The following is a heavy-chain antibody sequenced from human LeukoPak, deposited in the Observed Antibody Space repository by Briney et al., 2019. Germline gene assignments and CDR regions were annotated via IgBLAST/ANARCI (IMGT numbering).Heavy chain of an antibody. D-gene: IGHD4-23*01. CDR1: GFTFSSYS. CDR2: ISSSSSYI. V-gene: IGHV3-21*01. Sequence: PGGSLRLSCAASGFTFSSYSMNWVRQAPGKGLEWVSSISSSSSYIYYADSVKGRFTISRDNAKNSLYLQMNSLRAEDTAVYYCARDDYGGNSDVNAFDIWGQGTMVTVSS. J-gene: IGHJ3*02. CDR3: ARDDYGGNSDVNAFDI.